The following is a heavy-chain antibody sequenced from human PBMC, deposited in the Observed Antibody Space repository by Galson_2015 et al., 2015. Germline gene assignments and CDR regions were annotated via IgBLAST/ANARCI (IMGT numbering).Heavy chain of an antibody. J-gene: IGHJ3*02. CDR2: IYPGDSDT. V-gene: IGHV5-51*01. CDR3: ARRNLDAFDI. Sequence: QSGAEVKKPGESLTISCTGSGYSFSRYWIAWVRQMPGKGLGWMGIIYPGDSDTRYSPSFQGQVTISADKSISTAYLRWSGLKASDTAMFYCARRNLDAFDIWGQGTMVTVSS. CDR1: GYSFSRYW.